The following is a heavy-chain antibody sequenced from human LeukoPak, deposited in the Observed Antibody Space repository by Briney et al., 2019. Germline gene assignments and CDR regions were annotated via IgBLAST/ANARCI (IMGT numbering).Heavy chain of an antibody. D-gene: IGHD3-10*01. CDR2: IYHSGST. Sequence: SQTLSLTCAVSGGSISSGGYSWSWIRQPPGKGLEWIGYIYHSGSTYYNPSLKSRVTISVDRSKNQFSLKLSSVTAADTAVYYCARARENYYGSGSYYNGPYYYGMDVWGQGTTVTVSS. V-gene: IGHV4-30-2*01. CDR3: ARARENYYGSGSYYNGPYYYGMDV. CDR1: GGSISSGGYS. J-gene: IGHJ6*02.